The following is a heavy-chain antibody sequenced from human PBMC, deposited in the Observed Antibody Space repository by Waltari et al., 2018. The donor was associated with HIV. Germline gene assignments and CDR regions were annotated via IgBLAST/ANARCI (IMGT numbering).Heavy chain of an antibody. V-gene: IGHV3-74*01. Sequence: EVQLVESGGDLVQPGGSLRLSCAASGFNFRSYWMHWIRQIPGKGLVWVLHISTDGSDTSYLESVKGRFTISRDNAKNTLYLQMNSLRVEDTAIYYCTRDLSTYGHEFDYWGQGTLVTVAS. CDR1: GFNFRSYW. D-gene: IGHD3-16*01. CDR2: ISTDGSDT. J-gene: IGHJ4*02. CDR3: TRDLSTYGHEFDY.